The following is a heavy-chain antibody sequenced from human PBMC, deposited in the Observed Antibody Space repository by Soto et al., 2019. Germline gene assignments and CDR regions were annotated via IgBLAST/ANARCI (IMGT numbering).Heavy chain of an antibody. CDR2: IYYSGST. J-gene: IGHJ5*02. V-gene: IGHV4-61*01. CDR3: ARDSYSHLWP. Sequence: QVQLQESGPGLVKPSETLSLTCSVSGGSVSSGSYYWNWIRQPPGKGLEWIGYIYYSGSTNYNPSLKSRVSISLDTSKNQFSLNLNSLTAADTAVYHCARDSYSHLWPWGQGTLVTVSS. D-gene: IGHD4-4*01. CDR1: GGSVSSGSYY.